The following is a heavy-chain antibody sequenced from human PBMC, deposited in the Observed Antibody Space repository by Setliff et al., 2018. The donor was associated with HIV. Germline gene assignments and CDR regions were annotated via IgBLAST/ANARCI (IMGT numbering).Heavy chain of an antibody. CDR2: ISAYSGNT. CDR1: GYIFTHYG. J-gene: IGHJ5*02. V-gene: IGHV1-18*01. D-gene: IGHD2-2*01. Sequence: ASVKVSCKASGYIFTHYGISWVRQAPGQGLEWMGWISAYSGNTKYAQKFQDRLTMTTDTSTTTASMELRSLRSDDTAVYYCVRGHCNSDKCWYTWFDPWGQGTLVTVSS. CDR3: VRGHCNSDKCWYTWFDP.